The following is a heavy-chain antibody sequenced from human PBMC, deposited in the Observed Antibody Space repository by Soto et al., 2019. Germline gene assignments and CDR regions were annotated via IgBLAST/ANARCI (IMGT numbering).Heavy chain of an antibody. D-gene: IGHD3-3*01. V-gene: IGHV4-61*01. CDR3: AREGYDFWSGSRLDP. Sequence: ETLSLTCTVSGGSVSSGSYYWSWIRQPPGKGLEWIGYIYYSGSTNYNPSLKSRVTISVDTSKNQFSLKLSSVTAADTAVYYCAREGYDFWSGSRLDPWGQGTLVTVSS. CDR1: GGSVSSGSYY. CDR2: IYYSGST. J-gene: IGHJ5*02.